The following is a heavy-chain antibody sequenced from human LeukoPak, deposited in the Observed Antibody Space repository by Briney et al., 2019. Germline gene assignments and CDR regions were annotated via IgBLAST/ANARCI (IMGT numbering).Heavy chain of an antibody. CDR3: TTDFILDS. Sequence: ETLSLTCAVYGGSFSGYYWSWVRQAPGKGLEWVGRIKSKTDGGTTDYAAPVKGRFTISRDDSKNTLYLQMNSLKTEDTAVYYCTTDFILDSWGQGTLVTVSS. CDR2: IKSKTDGGTT. V-gene: IGHV3-15*01. D-gene: IGHD3/OR15-3a*01. CDR1: GGSFSGYY. J-gene: IGHJ4*02.